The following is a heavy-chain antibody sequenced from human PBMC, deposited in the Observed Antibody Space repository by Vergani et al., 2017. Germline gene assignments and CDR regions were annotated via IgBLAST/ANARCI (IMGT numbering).Heavy chain of an antibody. Sequence: LHLVESGGGLVQPGGSLRLSCAASGFTFSNYWMAWVRQAPGKGLEWVANINEGGGGKYYLGSVKGRFTISRDNAKNSLYLQINSLRADDTAVYYWARVGKRSWDFDYWGQGALITVSS. J-gene: IGHJ4*02. CDR3: ARVGKRSWDFDY. V-gene: IGHV3-7*01. CDR2: INEGGGGK. CDR1: GFTFSNYW. D-gene: IGHD1-26*01.